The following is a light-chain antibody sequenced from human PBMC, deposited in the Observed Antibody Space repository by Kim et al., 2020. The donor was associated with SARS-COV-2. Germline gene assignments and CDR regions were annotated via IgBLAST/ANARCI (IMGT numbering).Light chain of an antibody. V-gene: IGKV1-39*01. CDR1: QSIRSY. Sequence: DIQMTQSPSSLSASVGDRVTITCRASQSIRSYLNWYQQKPGKAPKPLIYAASSLQSGVPSRFSGSGSGTDFTLTISSLQPEDSASYYCQQYYSTPQAFGRETKLEI. CDR2: AAS. J-gene: IGKJ2*01. CDR3: QQYYSTPQA.